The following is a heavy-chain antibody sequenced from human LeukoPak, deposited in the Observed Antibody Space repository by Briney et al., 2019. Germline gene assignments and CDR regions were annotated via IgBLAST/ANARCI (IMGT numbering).Heavy chain of an antibody. CDR1: GGSISSYY. CDR3: ARLASSGWSHCDY. J-gene: IGHJ4*02. Sequence: SETLSLTCAVSGGSISSYYWSWIRQPPGKGPEWIGYIYYSGSTNYNPSLKSRVTISVDTSKNQFSLKMNSVTAADTAVYYCARLASSGWSHCDYWGQGTLVTVSS. CDR2: IYYSGST. V-gene: IGHV4-59*08. D-gene: IGHD6-19*01.